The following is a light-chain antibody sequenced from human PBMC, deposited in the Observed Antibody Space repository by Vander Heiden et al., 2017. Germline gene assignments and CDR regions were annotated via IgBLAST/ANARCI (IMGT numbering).Light chain of an antibody. CDR3: QQSYSTPKT. Sequence: DLHMTQSPSSLSASVGDRVTITCRASQSISSYLNWYQQKPGKAPKLLIYAASSLQSGVPSRFSGSGSGTDFTLTISSLQPEDFATYYCQQSYSTPKTFGQGTKLEIK. J-gene: IGKJ1*01. V-gene: IGKV1-39*01. CDR2: AAS. CDR1: QSISSY.